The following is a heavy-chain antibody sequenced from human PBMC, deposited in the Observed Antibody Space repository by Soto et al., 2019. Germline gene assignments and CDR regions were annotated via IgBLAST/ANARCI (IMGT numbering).Heavy chain of an antibody. CDR1: GGSISGYF. J-gene: IGHJ4*02. Sequence: SETLSLTCTVSGGSISGYFWSWIRQPPGKGLEWIGFIYYSGTTNYNPSLKSRVTISVDTSKSQFSLRLSSVTAADTAVYYCARTIAAAGTNTGAYFNYWGQGALVTVSS. V-gene: IGHV4-59*08. CDR2: IYYSGTT. D-gene: IGHD6-25*01. CDR3: ARTIAAAGTNTGAYFNY.